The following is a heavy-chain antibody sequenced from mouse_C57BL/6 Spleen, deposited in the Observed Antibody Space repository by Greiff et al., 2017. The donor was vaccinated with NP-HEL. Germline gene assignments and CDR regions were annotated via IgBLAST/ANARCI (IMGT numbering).Heavy chain of an antibody. V-gene: IGHV1-80*01. CDR1: GYAFSSYW. D-gene: IGHD1-1*01. J-gene: IGHJ4*01. CDR3: ARDYYGSSLYYAMDY. CDR2: IYPGDGDT. Sequence: VQLQQSGAELVKPGASVKISCKASGYAFSSYWMNWVNQRPGKGLEWIGQIYPGDGDTNYNGKFKGKATLTADKSSSTAYMQLSSLTSEDSAVYFCARDYYGSSLYYAMDYWGQGTSVTVSS.